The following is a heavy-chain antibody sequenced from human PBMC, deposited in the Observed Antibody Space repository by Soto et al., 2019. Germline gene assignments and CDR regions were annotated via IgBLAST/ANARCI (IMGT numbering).Heavy chain of an antibody. CDR1: GFTFSDYD. V-gene: IGHV3-33*01. D-gene: IGHD6-19*01. J-gene: IGHJ4*02. Sequence: PXGSLRLSGAASGFTFSDYDMHWVRQAPGKRLEWVAVLWRDGSKVYYADSVKGRFTISRDNSKNTLYLEMNSLRVEDTAVYYCARDGTGWTGGDHWGQGTLVTVSS. CDR2: LWRDGSKV. CDR3: ARDGTGWTGGDH.